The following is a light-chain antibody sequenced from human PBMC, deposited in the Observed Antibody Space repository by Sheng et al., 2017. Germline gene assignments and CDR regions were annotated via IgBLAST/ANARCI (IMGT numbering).Light chain of an antibody. CDR3: QVWDSSSDHVL. V-gene: IGLV3-21*02. J-gene: IGLJ2*01. CDR1: NIGSKS. CDR2: DNS. Sequence: SYVLTQPPSVSVAPGQTARIACGGNNIGSKSVHWYQQKPGQAPVLVVYDNSDRPSGIPERFLWLQLWEHGHLTISRVEVGDEADYYCQVWDSSSDHVLLGGGTKLTVL.